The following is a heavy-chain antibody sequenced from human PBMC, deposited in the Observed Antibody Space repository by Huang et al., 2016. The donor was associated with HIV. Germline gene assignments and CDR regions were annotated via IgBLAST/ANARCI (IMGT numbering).Heavy chain of an antibody. Sequence: EVQLLESGGFLVQPGGSLRLSCAASGFTFNSYAMSWVRRASGKGVEWVSAISVRGGNTYYADSVKGRFTISRDNSKNTLFLQMSGLGAEYMAVYYCSRDDFWSGYSDYYGLDVWGQGTTVTVSS. V-gene: IGHV3-23*01. J-gene: IGHJ6*02. D-gene: IGHD3-3*01. CDR3: SRDDFWSGYSDYYGLDV. CDR1: GFTFNSYA. CDR2: ISVRGGNT.